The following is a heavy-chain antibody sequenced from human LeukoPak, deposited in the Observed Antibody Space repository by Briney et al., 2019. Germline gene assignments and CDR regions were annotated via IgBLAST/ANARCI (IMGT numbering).Heavy chain of an antibody. D-gene: IGHD4-11*01. CDR1: GASISSSSYY. CDR3: AATVTTLAINWFDP. J-gene: IGHJ5*02. V-gene: IGHV4-39*07. Sequence: SETLSLTCTVSGASISSSSYYWGWIRQPPGKGLEWIGTIYYSGSTYYNPSLKSRVTISIDSSKNQFSLKLRSMTAADTAVHYCAATVTTLAINWFDPWGQGTLVTVSS. CDR2: IYYSGST.